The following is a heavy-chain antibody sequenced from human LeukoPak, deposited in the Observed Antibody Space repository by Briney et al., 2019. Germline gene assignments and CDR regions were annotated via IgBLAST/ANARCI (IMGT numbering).Heavy chain of an antibody. V-gene: IGHV3-21*01. J-gene: IGHJ4*02. Sequence: PGGSLRLSCTASGFTFSTYYMNRVRQAPGKGLEWVSSISGCSSNIKYGDSVKGRFTISRDNAKKSLYLQMNSLRAEDTAVYYCARDGKTYGDYHYFDYWGQGTLVTVSS. D-gene: IGHD4-17*01. CDR1: GFTFSTYY. CDR3: ARDGKTYGDYHYFDY. CDR2: ISGCSSNI.